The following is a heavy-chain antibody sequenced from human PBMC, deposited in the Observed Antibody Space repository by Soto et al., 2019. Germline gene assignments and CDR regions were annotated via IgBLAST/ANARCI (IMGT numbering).Heavy chain of an antibody. J-gene: IGHJ4*02. CDR2: ISPDGSLT. D-gene: IGHD1-26*01. CDR3: ATGIDDTWLLNS. CDR1: GFTFSGKS. V-gene: IGHV3-30-3*01. Sequence: GGSLRLSCAASGFTFSGKSMHWVRQAPGKGLEWVALISPDGSLTFYADSVRGRFTVSRGNSRNTAYLQMNILRAEDTSLYLCATGIDDTWLLNSWGQGTLVTASS.